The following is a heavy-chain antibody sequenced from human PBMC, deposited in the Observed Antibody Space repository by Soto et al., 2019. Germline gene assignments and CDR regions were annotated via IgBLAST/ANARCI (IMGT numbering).Heavy chain of an antibody. D-gene: IGHD5-18*01. CDR2: MNPKSGGA. V-gene: IGHV1-2*02. J-gene: IGHJ3*02. Sequence: ASVNVSCKTSGYTFTDYYTHWVRQAPGQGLEWMGWMNPKSGGAYFAQKFQGRVTLTRDTSIGTAYIEVNSLTSDDTAVYFCTRENIENSDGLYDALDIWGQGTTVTVSS. CDR1: GYTFTDYY. CDR3: TRENIENSDGLYDALDI.